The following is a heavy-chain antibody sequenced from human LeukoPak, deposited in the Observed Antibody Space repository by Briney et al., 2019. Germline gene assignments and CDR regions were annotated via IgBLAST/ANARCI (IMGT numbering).Heavy chain of an antibody. CDR2: ISSSSSYI. J-gene: IGHJ6*03. CDR1: GFTFSSYS. V-gene: IGHV3-21*01. CDR3: ARSGVAGTHYYYYMDV. D-gene: IGHD6-19*01. Sequence: GGSLRLSCAASGFTFSSYSMNWVRQAPGKGLEWVSSISSSSSYIYYADSVKGRFTISRDNAKNSLYLQMNGLRAEDTAVYYCARSGVAGTHYYYYMDVWGKGTTVTVSS.